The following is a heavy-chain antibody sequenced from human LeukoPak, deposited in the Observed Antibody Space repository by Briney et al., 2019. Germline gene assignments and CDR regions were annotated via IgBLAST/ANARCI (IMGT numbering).Heavy chain of an antibody. CDR1: GGTFSSYA. J-gene: IGHJ4*02. CDR2: IIPILGIA. CDR3: ARDPHHYGDYVSY. Sequence: SVKVSSNASGGTFSSYAISWVRQAPGQGLEWMGRIIPILGIANYAQKFQGRVTITADKSTSTAYMELSSLRSEDTAVYYCARDPHHYGDYVSYWGQGTLVTVSS. V-gene: IGHV1-69*04. D-gene: IGHD4-17*01.